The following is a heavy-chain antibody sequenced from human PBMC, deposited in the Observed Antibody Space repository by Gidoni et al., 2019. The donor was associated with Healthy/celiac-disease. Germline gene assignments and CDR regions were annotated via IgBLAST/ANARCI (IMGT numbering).Heavy chain of an antibody. V-gene: IGHV3-21*01. D-gene: IGHD3-22*01. J-gene: IGHJ4*02. CDR3: ARAGYYYDSSGNQVDY. CDR2: ISSSSSYI. Sequence: EVQLVESGGGLVKPGGSLRLSCAASGFPFSSYSMNWVRQAPGKGLEWVSSISSSSSYIYYADSVKGRFTISRDNAKNSLYLQMNSLRAEDTAVYYCARAGYYYDSSGNQVDYWGQGTLVTVSS. CDR1: GFPFSSYS.